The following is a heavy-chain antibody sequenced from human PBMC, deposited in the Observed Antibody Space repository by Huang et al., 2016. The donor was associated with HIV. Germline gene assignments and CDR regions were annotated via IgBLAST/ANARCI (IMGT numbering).Heavy chain of an antibody. CDR1: GASISGGSYF. CDR2: VHTGVTI. J-gene: IGHJ3*02. Sequence: QVLLQESGPRLLKPSQTVSLTCTVSGASISGGSYFWSWVRQPAGMGLEWIGNVHTGVTITYNPSLMRRVTLSLDSAKSQFSLKLRSVTAGDTAVYYCARGDSRWYSRVSFDIWGQGTMVAAAS. D-gene: IGHD6-13*01. CDR3: ARGDSRWYSRVSFDI. V-gene: IGHV4-61*09.